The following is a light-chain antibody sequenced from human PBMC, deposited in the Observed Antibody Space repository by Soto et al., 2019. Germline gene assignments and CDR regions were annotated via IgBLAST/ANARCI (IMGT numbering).Light chain of an antibody. J-gene: IGLJ1*01. CDR2: DVN. V-gene: IGLV2-14*03. CDR3: SSYTSSSNHV. CDR1: SSDIGAFTF. Sequence: QSALTQPASVSGSPGQSITISCTGTSSDIGAFTFVSWYQQHPGKVPKLMIFDVNRRPSGVSDRFSGSKSGNTASLTISGLQAEDEGDYYCSSYTSSSNHVFGSGTKLTVL.